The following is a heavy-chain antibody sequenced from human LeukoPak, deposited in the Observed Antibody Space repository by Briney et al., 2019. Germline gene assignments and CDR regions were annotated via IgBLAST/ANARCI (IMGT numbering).Heavy chain of an antibody. CDR1: GFTFSSYW. D-gene: IGHD3-16*02. Sequence: PGGSLRLSCAASGFTFSSYWMSWVRQAPGKGLEWVANIKQDGSEKYYVDSVKGRFTISRDNSKNTLYLQMNSLRAEDTAVYYCAKAMITFGGVIAGVAFDIWGQGTMVTVSS. V-gene: IGHV3-7*03. CDR3: AKAMITFGGVIAGVAFDI. CDR2: IKQDGSEK. J-gene: IGHJ3*02.